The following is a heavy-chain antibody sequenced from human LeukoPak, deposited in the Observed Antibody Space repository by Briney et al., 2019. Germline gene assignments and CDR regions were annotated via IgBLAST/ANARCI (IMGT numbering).Heavy chain of an antibody. J-gene: IGHJ4*02. CDR1: GFTFSGSA. V-gene: IGHV3-73*01. CDR2: IRSKANSYAT. Sequence: GGSLSLSCAASGFTFSGSAMHWVRQASGKGLEWVGRIRSKANSYATAYAASVKGRFTISRDDSKNTAYLQMNSLKTEDTAVYYCTEYSGSYGTFDYWGQGTLVTVSS. CDR3: TEYSGSYGTFDY. D-gene: IGHD1-26*01.